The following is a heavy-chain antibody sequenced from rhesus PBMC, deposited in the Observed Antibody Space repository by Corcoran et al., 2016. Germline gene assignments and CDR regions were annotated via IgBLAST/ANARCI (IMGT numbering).Heavy chain of an antibody. V-gene: IGHV4-73*01. CDR1: VGSISGYSY. D-gene: IGHD4-23*01. CDR2: IHGNSAKT. J-gene: IGHJ5-1*01. CDR3: VRDLSNRFDV. Sequence: QVNLQQWGEGLVKPSETLSLTCAVYVGSISGYSYWTWIRQPPGKGLERIGFIHGNSAKTNYSPARKNRVTISKDTAKNQFSLRLTSVTAADTAVYYCVRDLSNRFDVWGPGVLVTVSS.